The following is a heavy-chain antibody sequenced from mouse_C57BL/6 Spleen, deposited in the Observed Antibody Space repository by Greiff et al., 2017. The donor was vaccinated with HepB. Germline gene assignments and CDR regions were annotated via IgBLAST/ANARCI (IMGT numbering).Heavy chain of an antibody. V-gene: IGHV1-76*01. CDR3: ARGYGSSDVGARFAY. D-gene: IGHD1-1*01. CDR1: GYTFTDYY. CDR2: IYPGSGNT. Sequence: QVQLQQSGAELVKPGASVKLSCKASGYTFTDYYITWVKQRPGQGLEWIGRIYPGSGNTNYNEKFKGKATLTAEKSSSTAYMQLSSLTSEDSAVYFCARGYGSSDVGARFAYWGQGTLVTVSA. J-gene: IGHJ3*01.